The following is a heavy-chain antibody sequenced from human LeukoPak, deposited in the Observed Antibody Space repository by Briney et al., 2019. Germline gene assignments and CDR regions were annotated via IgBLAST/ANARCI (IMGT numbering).Heavy chain of an antibody. Sequence: PGGSLRLSCAASGFTFDDYGMSWVRQAPGKGLEWVSGISWNSGSIGYADSVKGRFTISRDNAKNSLYLQMNSLRAEDMALYYCAKTPHPSLGGHFDYWGQGTLVTVSS. CDR1: GFTFDDYG. CDR3: AKTPHPSLGGHFDY. D-gene: IGHD7-27*01. CDR2: ISWNSGSI. J-gene: IGHJ4*02. V-gene: IGHV3-9*03.